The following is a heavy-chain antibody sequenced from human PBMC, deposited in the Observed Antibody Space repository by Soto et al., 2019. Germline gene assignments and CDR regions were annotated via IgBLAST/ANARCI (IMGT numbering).Heavy chain of an antibody. CDR2: IYYSGTT. Sequence: PSETLSLTCTVSGGSISSRGYYWGWIRQPPGKGLEWIGNIYYSGTTYYNPSLKSRVTISVDMSNNHFSLQLSSVTAADTAVYYCARTNSPYDLGGFDYWGQVTRVT. CDR3: ARTNSPYDLGGFDY. D-gene: IGHD5-12*01. J-gene: IGHJ4*02. CDR1: GGSISSRGYY. V-gene: IGHV4-39*02.